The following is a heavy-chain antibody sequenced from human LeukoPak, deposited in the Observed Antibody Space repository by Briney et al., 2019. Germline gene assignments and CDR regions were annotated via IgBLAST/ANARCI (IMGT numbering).Heavy chain of an antibody. Sequence: SVKVSCMASGGTFSSYAISWVRQAPGQGLEWMGGIIPIFGTANYAQKFQGRVTITADESTSTAYMELSSLRSEDTAVYYCARDSGSVDTAMVHFDYWGQGTLVTVSS. D-gene: IGHD5-18*01. CDR2: IIPIFGTA. CDR1: GGTFSSYA. V-gene: IGHV1-69*13. CDR3: ARDSGSVDTAMVHFDY. J-gene: IGHJ4*02.